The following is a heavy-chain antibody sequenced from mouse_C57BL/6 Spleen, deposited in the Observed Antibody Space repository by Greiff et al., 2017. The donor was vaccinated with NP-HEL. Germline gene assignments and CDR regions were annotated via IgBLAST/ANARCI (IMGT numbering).Heavy chain of an antibody. J-gene: IGHJ4*01. CDR3: DNTITSLVACGYALDY. CDR2: IYPGDGDT. Sequence: QVQLQQSGAELVKPGASVKISCKASGYAFSSYWLNWVKQRPGRGLDWIGQIYPGDGDTNYNGKFKGKATLTADKSSSTAYMQLSSLTSEASAVLFCDNTITSLVACGYALDYWGQGTSVTVSS. D-gene: IGHD1-1*01. CDR1: GYAFSSYW. V-gene: IGHV1-80*01.